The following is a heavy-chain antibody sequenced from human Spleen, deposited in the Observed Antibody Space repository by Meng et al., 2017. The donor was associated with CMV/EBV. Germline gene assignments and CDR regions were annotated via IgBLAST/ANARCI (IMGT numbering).Heavy chain of an antibody. Sequence: GGSLRLSCAASGFTFSDYYMSWIRQAPGKGLEWVANIKQDGSEKYYVDSVKGRFTISRDNAKNSLYLQMNSLRAEDTAVYYCARASAVRYWGQGTTVTVSS. D-gene: IGHD4-23*01. CDR3: ARASAVRY. V-gene: IGHV3-7*01. J-gene: IGHJ6*02. CDR1: GFTFSDYY. CDR2: IKQDGSEK.